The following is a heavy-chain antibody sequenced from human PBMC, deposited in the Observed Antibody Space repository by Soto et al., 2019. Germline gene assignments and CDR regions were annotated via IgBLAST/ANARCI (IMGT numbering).Heavy chain of an antibody. CDR2: IYSGGST. Sequence: GGSLRLSCAASEFTVSSNYRNWVRQAPGKGLECVSTIYSGGSTYYADSVKGRFTISRDNSKNTLYLQMNNLRAEDTAVYYCAGRVGATNYGMDVWGQGTTVTVSS. V-gene: IGHV3-53*01. J-gene: IGHJ6*02. CDR3: AGRVGATNYGMDV. D-gene: IGHD1-26*01. CDR1: EFTVSSNY.